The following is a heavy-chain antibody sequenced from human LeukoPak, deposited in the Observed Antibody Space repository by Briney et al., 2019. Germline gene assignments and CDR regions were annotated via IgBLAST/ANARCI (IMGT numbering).Heavy chain of an antibody. CDR2: IYYSGST. CDR3: ARVRYSYGRKDAFDI. CDR1: GGSISSYY. V-gene: IGHV4-59*01. D-gene: IGHD5-18*01. J-gene: IGHJ3*02. Sequence: PSETLSLTCTVSGGSISSYYWSWIRQPPGKGLEWIGYIYYSGSTNYNPSLKSRVTISVDTSKNQFSLKLSSVTAADTAVYYCARVRYSYGRKDAFDISGQGTMVTVSS.